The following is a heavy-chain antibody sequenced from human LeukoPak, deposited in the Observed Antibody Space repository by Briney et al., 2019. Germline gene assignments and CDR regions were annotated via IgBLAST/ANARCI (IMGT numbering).Heavy chain of an antibody. CDR1: GYTFTSYY. CDR3: ARVRRYSYGEGPFDP. D-gene: IGHD5-18*01. V-gene: IGHV1-46*01. CDR2: INPSGGST. J-gene: IGHJ5*02. Sequence: ASVKVSCKASGYTFTSYYMHWVRQAPGQGLEWMGIINPSGGSTSYAQKFQGRVTMTRDMSTSTVYMELSSLRSEDTAVYYCARVRRYSYGEGPFDPWGQGTLVTVSS.